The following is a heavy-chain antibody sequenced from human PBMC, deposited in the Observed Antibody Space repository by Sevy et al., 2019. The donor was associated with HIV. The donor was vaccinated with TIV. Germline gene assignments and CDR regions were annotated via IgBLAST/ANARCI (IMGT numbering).Heavy chain of an antibody. CDR1: GYTFTSYG. CDR2: ISAYNGNT. Sequence: VSVKVSYKASGYTFTSYGISWVRQAPGQGLEWMGWISAYNGNTNYAQKLQGRVTMTTDTSTSTAYMELRSLRSDDTAVYYCARGRSDSGSYYSFKYYYYMDVWGKGTTVTVSS. J-gene: IGHJ6*03. V-gene: IGHV1-18*01. CDR3: ARGRSDSGSYYSFKYYYYMDV. D-gene: IGHD1-26*01.